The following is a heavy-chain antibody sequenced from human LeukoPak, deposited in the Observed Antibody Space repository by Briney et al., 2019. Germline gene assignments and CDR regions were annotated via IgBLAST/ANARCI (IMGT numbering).Heavy chain of an antibody. D-gene: IGHD6-19*01. Sequence: GRSLRLSCAASGFTFSSYAMHWVRQAPGKGLEWVSAISGSGGRTYYADSVKGRFTISRDNSKNTLYLQMNSLRAEDTVVYYCAKHLGSGLPLDYWGQGTLVTVSS. CDR2: ISGSGGRT. CDR1: GFTFSSYA. J-gene: IGHJ4*02. CDR3: AKHLGSGLPLDY. V-gene: IGHV3-23*01.